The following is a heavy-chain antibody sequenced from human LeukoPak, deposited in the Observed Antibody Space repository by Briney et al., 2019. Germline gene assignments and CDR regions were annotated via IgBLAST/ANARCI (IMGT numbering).Heavy chain of an antibody. CDR1: GGSISSYY. CDR2: IYYSGST. D-gene: IGHD2-21*02. CDR3: ARTSSVRDDAFDI. J-gene: IGHJ3*02. V-gene: IGHV4-59*01. Sequence: SETLSLTCTVSGGSISSYYWSWIRQPPEKGLEWIGYIYYSGSTNYNPSLKSRVTISVDTSKNQFSLKLSSVTAADTAVYYCARTSSVRDDAFDIWGQGTMVTVSS.